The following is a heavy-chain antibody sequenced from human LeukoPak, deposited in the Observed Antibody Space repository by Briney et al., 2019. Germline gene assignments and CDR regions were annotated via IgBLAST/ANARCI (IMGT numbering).Heavy chain of an antibody. V-gene: IGHV1-18*01. J-gene: IGHJ4*02. CDR1: GYTFTSYG. CDR2: ISAYNGNT. D-gene: IGHD4-17*01. Sequence: ASVKVSFKASGYTFTSYGISWVRQAPGQGLEWMGWISAYNGNTNYAQKLQGRVTMTTDTSTSTAYVELRSLRSDDTAVYYCARNGDYEQNYFDYWGQGTLVTVSS. CDR3: ARNGDYEQNYFDY.